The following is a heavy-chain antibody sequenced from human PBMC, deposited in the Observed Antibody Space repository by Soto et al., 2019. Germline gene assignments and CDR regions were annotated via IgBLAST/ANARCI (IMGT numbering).Heavy chain of an antibody. J-gene: IGHJ4*01. D-gene: IGHD1-1*01. V-gene: IGHV3-30-3*01. CDR2: ISYDGYNK. Sequence: PGGSLRLSCAASGFTFSSYSMQWVRQAPDKGLEWVAVISYDGYNKYYVDSVKGRFTISRDNSKSTLYLQMNSLRAEDTAIYYCARDFTGTGTFDYWGHGTLVTVSS. CDR1: GFTFSSYS. CDR3: ARDFTGTGTFDY.